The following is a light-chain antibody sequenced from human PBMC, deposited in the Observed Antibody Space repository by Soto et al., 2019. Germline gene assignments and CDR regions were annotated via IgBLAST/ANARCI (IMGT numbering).Light chain of an antibody. CDR2: NTN. J-gene: IGLJ3*02. V-gene: IGLV8-61*01. Sequence: QTVVTQEPSFSVSPGRTVTLTCGLSSGSVSTSYYPSWYQQAPGQAPRTLIYNTNIRSSGVPDRFSGSILGNKAALTITGAPAADECDYYCVLYMGSGTWVFGGGTKLTVL. CDR3: VLYMGSGTWV. CDR1: SGSVSTSYY.